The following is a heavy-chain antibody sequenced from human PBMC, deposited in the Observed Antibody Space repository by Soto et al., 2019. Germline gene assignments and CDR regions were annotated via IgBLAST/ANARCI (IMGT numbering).Heavy chain of an antibody. CDR1: GGSISSSSYY. CDR2: IYYSGST. V-gene: IGHV4-39*01. Sequence: SETLSLTCTVSGGSISSSSYYWGWIRQPPGKGLEWIGSIYYSGSTYYNPSLKSRVTISVDTSKNQFSLKLSSVTAADTAVYYCARGLVVKPGRYMDVWGKGTTVTVSS. CDR3: ARGLVVKPGRYMDV. J-gene: IGHJ6*03. D-gene: IGHD2-2*01.